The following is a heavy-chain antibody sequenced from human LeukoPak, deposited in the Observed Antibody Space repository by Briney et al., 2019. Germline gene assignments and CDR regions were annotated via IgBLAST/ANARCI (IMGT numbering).Heavy chain of an antibody. CDR2: IRSKAYGGTT. CDR3: TRDPDYGGNSGYFDY. CDR1: GFTFGDYA. Sequence: GGSLRLSCTASGFTFGDYAMTWVRQAPGKGLEWVGFIRSKAYGGTTEYSESVKGRFTIPRDDSKSIAYLQMNSLKTEDTAVYYCTRDPDYGGNSGYFDYWGQGTLVTVSS. V-gene: IGHV3-49*04. D-gene: IGHD4-23*01. J-gene: IGHJ4*02.